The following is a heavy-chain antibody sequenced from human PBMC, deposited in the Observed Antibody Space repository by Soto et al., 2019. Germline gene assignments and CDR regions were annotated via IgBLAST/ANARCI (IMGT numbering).Heavy chain of an antibody. D-gene: IGHD2-8*02. CDR3: AKGNDPGAWGCMLPLAAYYYYGMDV. CDR1: GFTFSSYA. CDR2: ISGSGGST. V-gene: IGHV3-23*01. Sequence: EVQLLESGGGLVQPGGSLRLSCAASGFTFSSYAMSWVRQAPGKGPEWVSAISGSGGSTYYADSVKGRFTISRDNSKNTLYRQMNSLRAEDTAVYYCAKGNDPGAWGCMLPLAAYYYYGMDVWGQGTTVTVSS. J-gene: IGHJ6*02.